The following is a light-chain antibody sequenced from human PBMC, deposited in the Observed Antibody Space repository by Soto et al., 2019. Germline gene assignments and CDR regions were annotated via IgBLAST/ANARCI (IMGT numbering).Light chain of an antibody. CDR3: ASLTTTNFV. CDR2: EAT. V-gene: IGLV2-14*01. J-gene: IGLJ1*01. Sequence: QSVLTQPASVSGSPGQSITISCTGTSSDVGAYNLVSWYQHLPDKAPKLIISEATNRPSGVSDRFSGSKSGNTASLTISGLQADEEAAYYCASLTTTNFVFGSGTKLTVL. CDR1: SSDVGAYNL.